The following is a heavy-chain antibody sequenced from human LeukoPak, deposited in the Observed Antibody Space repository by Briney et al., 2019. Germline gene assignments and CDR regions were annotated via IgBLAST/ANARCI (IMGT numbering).Heavy chain of an antibody. J-gene: IGHJ5*02. CDR1: GFTFSGHW. CDR3: ARDAPELFFS. V-gene: IGHV3-74*01. Sequence: GGSLRLSCAASGFTFSGHWMDWVRQAPGKGLVWVARINPDGSGRHYADFVEGRFTISRDNAKNTVFLQMNSLRVEDTAVYYCARDAPELFFSLGQGTLVNVS. D-gene: IGHD3-16*01. CDR2: INPDGSGR.